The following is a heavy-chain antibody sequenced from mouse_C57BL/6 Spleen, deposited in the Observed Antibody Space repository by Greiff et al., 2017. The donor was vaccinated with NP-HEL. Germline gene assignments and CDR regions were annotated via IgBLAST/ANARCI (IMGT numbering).Heavy chain of an antibody. CDR2: IDPETGGT. D-gene: IGHD2-14*01. V-gene: IGHV1-15*01. Sequence: QVQLQQSGAELVRPGASVTLSCKASGYTFTDYEMHWVKQTPVHGLEWIGAIDPETGGTAYNQKFKGKAILTADKSSSTAYMELRSLTSEDSAVYYCIRGYETFSAWFAYWGQGTLVTVSA. CDR3: IRGYETFSAWFAY. CDR1: GYTFTDYE. J-gene: IGHJ3*01.